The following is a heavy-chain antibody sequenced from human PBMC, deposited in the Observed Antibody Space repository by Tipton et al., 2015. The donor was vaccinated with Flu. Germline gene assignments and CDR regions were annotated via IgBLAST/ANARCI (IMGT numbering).Heavy chain of an antibody. CDR2: IYYSGST. CDR1: GGSISSYY. Sequence: TLSLTCTVSGGSISSYYWSWIRQPPGKGLEWIGYIYYSGSTNYNPSLKSRVTISVDTSKNQFSLKLSSVTAAVTAVYYCARELNYGMDVWGQGTTVTVSS. J-gene: IGHJ6*02. V-gene: IGHV4-59*01. CDR3: ARELNYGMDV.